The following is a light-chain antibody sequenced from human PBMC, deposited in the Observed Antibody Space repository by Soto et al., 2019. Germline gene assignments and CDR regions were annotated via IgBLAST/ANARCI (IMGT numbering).Light chain of an antibody. CDR3: QQYNSYWT. CDR1: QSISSW. J-gene: IGKJ1*01. CDR2: DAS. Sequence: DVRMTQSPPTLSAYVGDRVTITCRASQSISSWLAWYQQKPGKAPKLLIYDASSLESGVPSRFSSSGSGTEFTLTISSLQPEDFATYYCQQYNSYWTFGQGTKVEIK. V-gene: IGKV1-5*01.